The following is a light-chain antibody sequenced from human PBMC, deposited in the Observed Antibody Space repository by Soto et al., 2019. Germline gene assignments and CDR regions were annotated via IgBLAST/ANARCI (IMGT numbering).Light chain of an antibody. CDR2: AAS. Sequence: ELLRTQSPATLSSSPGDRATLSCRASQSISSYLAWYQHKPGKAPRLLIYAASTWASGIPARFSGSGSGTEFTLTISSLQSEDFAAYYCQQYDNYSLTFGQGTKVDIK. CDR3: QQYDNYSLT. CDR1: QSISSY. V-gene: IGKV3-15*01. J-gene: IGKJ1*01.